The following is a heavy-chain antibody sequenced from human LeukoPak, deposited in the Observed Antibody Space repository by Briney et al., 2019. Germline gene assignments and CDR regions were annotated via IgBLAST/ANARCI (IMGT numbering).Heavy chain of an antibody. CDR1: GDSISGISYY. CDR2: IYYSGSS. V-gene: IGHV4-39*01. Sequence: SSETLSLTCSVSGDSISGISYYWGWIRQPPGKGLEWIGKIYYSGSSYNNPSLESRVVISLDTSGNQFSLKLTSVTATDTAVYYCARQGAVGATGFDFWGQGILVTVSS. CDR3: ARQGAVGATGFDF. D-gene: IGHD1-26*01. J-gene: IGHJ4*02.